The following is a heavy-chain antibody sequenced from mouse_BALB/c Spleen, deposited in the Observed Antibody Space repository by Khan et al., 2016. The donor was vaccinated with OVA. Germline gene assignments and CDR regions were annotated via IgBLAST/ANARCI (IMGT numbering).Heavy chain of an antibody. CDR2: TNPTNGRT. CDR3: ARIKKIVATYLDY. J-gene: IGHJ2*01. CDR1: GYTFTSYW. Sequence: QVQLQQPGAELVKAGASVKMSCKASGYTFTSYWMHWVKQRLGQGLEWFAETNPTNGRTYYNEKCKSKATLTVDKSSSTAYMLLSGPTFEDSAVYYWARIKKIVATYLDYRGQGTTLTVPS. D-gene: IGHD1-1*01. V-gene: IGHV1S81*02.